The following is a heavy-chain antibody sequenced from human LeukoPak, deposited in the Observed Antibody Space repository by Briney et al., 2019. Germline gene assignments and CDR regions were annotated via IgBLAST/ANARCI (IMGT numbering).Heavy chain of an antibody. V-gene: IGHV4-4*08. D-gene: IGHD3-16*01. Sequence: SETLSINCTVSGGSISSYYWSWIRQPPGKGLEWIGRVSSTGSTNYNAALKSRVAISMDTSKNQFSLKLSSVTAADTAVYYCAKAGVGETSYWYLDLWGRGTLVTVSS. J-gene: IGHJ2*01. CDR1: GGSISSYY. CDR2: VSSTGST. CDR3: AKAGVGETSYWYLDL.